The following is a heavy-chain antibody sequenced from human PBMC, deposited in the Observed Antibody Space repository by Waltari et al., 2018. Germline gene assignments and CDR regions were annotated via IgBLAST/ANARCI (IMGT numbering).Heavy chain of an antibody. Sequence: QVQLVQSGAEVKKHGASVKVSCKASGYTFTGYHLHWERQAPGQGLEWMGWINPNSGGTNYAQKFQGRVTMTRDTSISTAYMERSRLRSDDTAVYYCARTPIAVAGYYFDYWGQGTLVTVSS. CDR3: ARTPIAVAGYYFDY. CDR1: GYTFTGYH. CDR2: INPNSGGT. J-gene: IGHJ4*02. D-gene: IGHD6-19*01. V-gene: IGHV1-2*02.